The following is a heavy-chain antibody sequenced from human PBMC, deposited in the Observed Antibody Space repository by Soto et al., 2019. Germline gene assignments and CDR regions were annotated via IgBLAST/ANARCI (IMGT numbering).Heavy chain of an antibody. CDR3: ARDGDGYPA. CDR1: GFTFSRNW. J-gene: IGHJ5*02. V-gene: IGHV3-7*01. CDR2: IKEDGSAK. Sequence: EVQLVQSGGGLVQPGGSLTLSCAASGFTFSRNWMSWVRQAPGKGPEWVANIKEDGSAKYYADAVKGRFTLSRDNVENSLYLQMKSLTVEDTAVYYCARDGDGYPAWGQGNVVTVSS. D-gene: IGHD1-1*01.